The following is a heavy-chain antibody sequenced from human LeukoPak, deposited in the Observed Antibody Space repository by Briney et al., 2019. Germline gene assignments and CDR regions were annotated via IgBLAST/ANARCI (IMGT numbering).Heavy chain of an antibody. CDR1: GYIFTSYW. V-gene: IGHV5-51*01. D-gene: IGHD2-2*01. CDR3: ATPYPREYCSSTTCYFNY. J-gene: IGHJ4*02. CDR2: IYPGDSDT. Sequence: GESLKISCKGSGYIFTSYWIGWVRQMPGKGLEWMGIIYPGDSDTRYSPSFQGQVTISADKSISTTYLQWSSLKASHTATYYCATPYPREYCSSTTCYFNYWGQGTLVTVSS.